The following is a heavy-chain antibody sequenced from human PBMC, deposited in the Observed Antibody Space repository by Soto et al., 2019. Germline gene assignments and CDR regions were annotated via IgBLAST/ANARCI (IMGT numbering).Heavy chain of an antibody. CDR1: EFTFSTYP. CDR3: ARGASDFWGAYPEIHFFDY. V-gene: IGHV3-30-3*01. J-gene: IGHJ4*01. CDR2: ISYDETNK. Sequence: QVLLVESGGGVVQPGRSLRLSCAAAEFTFSTYPMHWVRQAPGKGMEWVAVISYDETNKYYADSVNGRFTISRDTSKDTRYLQMNNLTADHTAVDYCARGASDFWGAYPEIHFFDYWGHGTLVTVSS. D-gene: IGHD3-3*01.